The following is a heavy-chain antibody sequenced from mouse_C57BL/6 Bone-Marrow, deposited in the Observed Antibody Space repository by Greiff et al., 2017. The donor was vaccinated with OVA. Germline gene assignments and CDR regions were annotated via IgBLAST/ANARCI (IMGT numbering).Heavy chain of an antibody. CDR2: IDPSDSET. Sequence: VQLQQPGAELVRPGSSVKLSCKASGYTFTSYWMHWVKQRPIQGLEWIGNIDPSDSETHYNQKFKDKATLTVDKSSSTAYMQLSSLTSEDSAVYYCARSHYDYDGDWFAYWGQGTLVTVSA. D-gene: IGHD2-4*01. V-gene: IGHV1-52*01. CDR3: ARSHYDYDGDWFAY. J-gene: IGHJ3*01. CDR1: GYTFTSYW.